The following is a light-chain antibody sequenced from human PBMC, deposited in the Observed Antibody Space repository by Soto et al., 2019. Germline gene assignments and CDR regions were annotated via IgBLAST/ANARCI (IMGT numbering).Light chain of an antibody. CDR1: QSVGSH. CDR3: QQRTTWPAT. CDR2: DTS. Sequence: EIVLTQSPVTLSLSPGERATLSCRASQSVGSHLAWYQQKPGQPPRLLIYDTSNRATGIPVRIRGSGSETDFTLTIGNLEPEDSAVYYCQQRTTWPATFGQGTKLEI. J-gene: IGKJ2*01. V-gene: IGKV3-11*01.